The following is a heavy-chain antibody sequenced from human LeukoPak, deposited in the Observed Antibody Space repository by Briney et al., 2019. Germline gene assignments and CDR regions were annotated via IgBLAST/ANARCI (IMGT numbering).Heavy chain of an antibody. CDR2: ISAYNGNT. V-gene: IGHV1-18*01. Sequence: ASVKVSCKASGYTFTSYGISWVRQAPGQGLEWMGWISAYNGNTNYAQKLQGRVTMTTDTSTSTAYMELRSLRSDDTAVYYCARAPPDSRCSSTSCYPPRTAYYYYYMDIWGKGTTVTVSS. CDR3: ARAPPDSRCSSTSCYPPRTAYYYYYMDI. D-gene: IGHD2-2*01. CDR1: GYTFTSYG. J-gene: IGHJ6*03.